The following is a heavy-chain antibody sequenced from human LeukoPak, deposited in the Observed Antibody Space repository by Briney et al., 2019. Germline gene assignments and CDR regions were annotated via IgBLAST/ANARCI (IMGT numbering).Heavy chain of an antibody. V-gene: IGHV3-53*01. D-gene: IGHD6-25*01. CDR2: IYSDNT. Sequence: GGSLRLSCTVSGFTVSSNSMSWVRQAPGKGLEWVSFIYSDNTHYSDSVKGRFTISRDNAKNSLYLQMNSLRAEDTAIYYCARGSSAAAESYFDSWGQGTLVTVSS. CDR1: GFTVSSNS. J-gene: IGHJ4*02. CDR3: ARGSSAAAESYFDS.